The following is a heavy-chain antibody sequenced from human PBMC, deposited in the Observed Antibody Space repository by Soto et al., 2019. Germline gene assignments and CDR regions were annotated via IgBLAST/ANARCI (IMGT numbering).Heavy chain of an antibody. CDR3: ASAYSSSWFDYYYYGMDV. D-gene: IGHD6-13*01. Sequence: SETLSLTCTLSGGSISSSSYYWGWIRQPPGEGLEGIGRIYYSGSTYYNPSLKSRVTISVDTSKNQFSLKLSSVTAADTAVYYCASAYSSSWFDYYYYGMDVWGQGTTVTAP. CDR1: GGSISSSSYY. V-gene: IGHV4-39*01. CDR2: IYYSGST. J-gene: IGHJ6*02.